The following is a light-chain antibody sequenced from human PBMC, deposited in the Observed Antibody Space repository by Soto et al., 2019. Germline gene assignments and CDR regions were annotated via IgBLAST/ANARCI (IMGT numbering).Light chain of an antibody. J-gene: IGLJ1*01. V-gene: IGLV2-14*03. CDR2: EVN. Sequence: QSALTQPASVSGSPGHSITISCTGTGSDIGSYKYVSWYQQHPGKAPKLIIFEVNNRPSGVSDRFSDSKSGNTASLIISGLQAEDEADYYCASYTSISSLGVFGTGTKVTVL. CDR3: ASYTSISSLGV. CDR1: GSDIGSYKY.